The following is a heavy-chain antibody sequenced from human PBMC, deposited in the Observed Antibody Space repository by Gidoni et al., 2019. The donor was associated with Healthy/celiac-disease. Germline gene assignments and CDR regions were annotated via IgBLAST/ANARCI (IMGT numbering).Heavy chain of an antibody. Sequence: EVQLVESGGGLVQPGGSLRLSCSASGFTFSSYALHWVRQAPGKGLEYVSAIRSNGGSTYYADAVKGRFTISRDNSKNTLYLQMSSLRAEDTAVYYCVNVRPRRIAAAGLYNWFDPWGQGTLVTVSS. CDR3: VNVRPRRIAAAGLYNWFDP. CDR1: GFTFSSYA. D-gene: IGHD6-13*01. CDR2: IRSNGGST. J-gene: IGHJ5*02. V-gene: IGHV3-64D*08.